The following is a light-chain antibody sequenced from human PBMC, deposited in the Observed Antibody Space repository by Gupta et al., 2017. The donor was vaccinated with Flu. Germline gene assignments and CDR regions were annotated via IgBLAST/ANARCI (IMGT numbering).Light chain of an antibody. V-gene: IGKV1-33*01. Sequence: PSSLSASVGDRVTINCQASQDIDNYLNWYQQKPGRAPKLLIYDTSILETGVPSRFSGSRSGTDFTFTISSLQPEDFTTYYCQQYDSPHPTFGQGTRLEIK. CDR1: QDIDNY. CDR2: DTS. J-gene: IGKJ5*01. CDR3: QQYDSPHPT.